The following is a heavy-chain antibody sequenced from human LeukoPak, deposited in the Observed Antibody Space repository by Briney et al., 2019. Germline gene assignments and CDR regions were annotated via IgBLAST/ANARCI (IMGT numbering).Heavy chain of an antibody. D-gene: IGHD1-14*01. Sequence: PGGSLRLSCAASGFTFSSYSMNWVRQAPGKGLEWVSSISSSSSYIYYADSVKGRFTISRDNAKNSLYLQMNSLRAEDTAVYYCAKGGIKISGLDFWGQGTLVTVSA. CDR1: GFTFSSYS. CDR2: ISSSSSYI. CDR3: AKGGIKISGLDF. J-gene: IGHJ4*02. V-gene: IGHV3-21*01.